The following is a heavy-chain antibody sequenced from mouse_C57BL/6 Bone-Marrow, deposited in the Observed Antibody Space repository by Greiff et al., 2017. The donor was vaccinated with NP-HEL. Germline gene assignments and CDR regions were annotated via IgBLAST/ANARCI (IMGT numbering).Heavy chain of an antibody. Sequence: DVKLQESGPGLVKPSQSLSLTCSVTGYSITSGYYWNWIRQFPGNKLEWMGYISYDGSNNYNPSLKNRISITRDTSKNQFFLKLNSVTTEDTATYYCARTYYMGYWGQGTTLTVSS. CDR1: GYSITSGYY. D-gene: IGHD2-12*01. J-gene: IGHJ2*01. V-gene: IGHV3-6*01. CDR2: ISYDGSN. CDR3: ARTYYMGY.